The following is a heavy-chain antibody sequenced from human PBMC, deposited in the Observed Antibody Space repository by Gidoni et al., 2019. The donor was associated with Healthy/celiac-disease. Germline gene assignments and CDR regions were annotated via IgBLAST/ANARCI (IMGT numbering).Heavy chain of an antibody. CDR3: ARRYNWFDP. Sequence: QVQLQQWGAGLLKPSETLSITCAVYGGSFSGYYWSWIRQPPGKGLEWIGEINHSGSTNYNPSLKSRVTISVDTSKNQFSLKLSSVTAADTAVYYCARRYNWFDPWGQGTLVTVSS. CDR1: GGSFSGYY. CDR2: INHSGST. J-gene: IGHJ5*02. V-gene: IGHV4-34*01.